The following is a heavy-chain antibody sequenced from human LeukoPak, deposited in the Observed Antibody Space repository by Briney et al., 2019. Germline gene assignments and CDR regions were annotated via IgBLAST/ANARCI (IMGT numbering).Heavy chain of an antibody. CDR1: GFSFDDFA. CDR3: AKIGSSWYMIDY. V-gene: IGHV3-43*02. CDR2: ISGDGGTI. J-gene: IGHJ4*02. Sequence: GRSLRLSCVASGFSFDDFAIHWVRQAPGKGLEWISLISGDGGTIKYADSVKGRFTISRDNSKNSLYLQMNSLRTEDTAFYYCAKIGSSWYMIDYWGQGTLVTVSS. D-gene: IGHD6-13*01.